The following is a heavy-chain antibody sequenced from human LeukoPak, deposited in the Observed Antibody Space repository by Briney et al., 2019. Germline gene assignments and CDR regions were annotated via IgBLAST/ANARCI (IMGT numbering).Heavy chain of an antibody. J-gene: IGHJ2*01. V-gene: IGHV3-30*04. CDR1: GFTFSSYA. Sequence: PGGSLRLSCAASGFTFSSYAMHWVRQAPGKGLEWVAVISYDGSNKYYADSVKGRFTISRDNSKNTLYLQMNSLRAEDTAVYYCARARVYTWYFELWGRGTLVTVSS. D-gene: IGHD5/OR15-5a*01. CDR3: ARARVYTWYFEL. CDR2: ISYDGSNK.